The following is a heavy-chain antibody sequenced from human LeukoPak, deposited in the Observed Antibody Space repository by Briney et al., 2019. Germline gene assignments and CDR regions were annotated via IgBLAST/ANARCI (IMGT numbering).Heavy chain of an antibody. CDR1: GYTFTNYY. CDR3: ARDSRDIVVVTAGAFDI. J-gene: IGHJ3*02. Sequence: ASVKVSCKASGYTFTNYYIHWVRQAPGQGLECMGGIIPIFGTANYAQKFQGRVTITADESTSTAYMELSSLRSEDTAVYYCARDSRDIVVVTAGAFDIWGQGTMVTVSS. D-gene: IGHD2-21*02. V-gene: IGHV1-69*13. CDR2: IIPIFGTA.